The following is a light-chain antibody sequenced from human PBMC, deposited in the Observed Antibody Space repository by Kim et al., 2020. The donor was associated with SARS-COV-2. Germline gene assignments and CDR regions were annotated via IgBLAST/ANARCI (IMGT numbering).Light chain of an antibody. CDR1: SLRSYY. Sequence: SSELTQDPAVSVALGQTVRITCQGDSLRSYYATWYQQKPGQAPTVVMYGKNNRPSGIPDRFSGSSSGNTASLTITGTQAGDEADYYCNSRDSNDNVLFGGGTQLTVL. J-gene: IGLJ2*01. CDR3: NSRDSNDNVL. CDR2: GKN. V-gene: IGLV3-19*01.